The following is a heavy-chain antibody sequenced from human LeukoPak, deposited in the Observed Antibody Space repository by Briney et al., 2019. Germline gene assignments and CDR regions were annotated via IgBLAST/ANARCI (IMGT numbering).Heavy chain of an antibody. Sequence: SQTLSLTCAISGDSVSSNSAAWNWIRQSPSRGLEWLGRTYYRPKWYNDYAVSVKSRITINPDTSKNQFSLQLNSVTPEDTAVYYCARDPVVATIFKYYFDYWGQGTLVTVSS. D-gene: IGHD5-12*01. CDR2: TYYRPKWYN. CDR1: GDSVSSNSAA. CDR3: ARDPVVATIFKYYFDY. J-gene: IGHJ4*02. V-gene: IGHV6-1*01.